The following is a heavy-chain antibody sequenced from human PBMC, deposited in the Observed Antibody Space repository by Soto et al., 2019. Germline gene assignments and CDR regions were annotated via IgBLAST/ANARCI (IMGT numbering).Heavy chain of an antibody. D-gene: IGHD3-3*01. Sequence: GGSLRLSCAASGFTFSSYSMTWVRQAPGKGLEFLATIKPDGSDKYYVDSVRGRFTISRDNAKNSLSLQMNSLRAEDSALYYCATDLNWSGTWGQGTMVTVSS. CDR2: IKPDGSDK. CDR3: ATDLNWSGT. CDR1: GFTFSSYS. J-gene: IGHJ3*01. V-gene: IGHV3-7*01.